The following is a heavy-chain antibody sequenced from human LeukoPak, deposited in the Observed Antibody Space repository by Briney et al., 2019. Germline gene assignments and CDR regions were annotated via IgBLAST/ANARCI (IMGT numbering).Heavy chain of an antibody. CDR1: GYTFINND. D-gene: IGHD2-15*01. Sequence: ASVRVSCKASGYTFINNDINWVRQAPGQGLEWMAWIDPKNGSRGYAQNFQGRVTMTTDTSISTAYMELSSLRSEDTAVYYCARSHTRKGFCGGGRCYPAVWWLDPWGQGALVTVSS. CDR2: IDPKNGSR. CDR3: ARSHTRKGFCGGGRCYPAVWWLDP. V-gene: IGHV1-8*01. J-gene: IGHJ5*02.